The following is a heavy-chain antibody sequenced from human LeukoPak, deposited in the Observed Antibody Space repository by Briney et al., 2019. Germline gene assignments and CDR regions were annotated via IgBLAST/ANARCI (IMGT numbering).Heavy chain of an antibody. V-gene: IGHV4-61*01. J-gene: IGHJ4*02. CDR2: IYYSGST. CDR1: GGSVSSGSYY. CDR3: ARGVAVAGTWYYFDY. Sequence: SETLSLTCTVSGGSVSSGSYYWSWLRQPPGKGLEWIGYIYYSGSTNYNPSLKSRVTISVDTSKNQFSLKLSSVTAADTAVYYCARGVAVAGTWYYFDYWGQGTLVTVSS. D-gene: IGHD6-19*01.